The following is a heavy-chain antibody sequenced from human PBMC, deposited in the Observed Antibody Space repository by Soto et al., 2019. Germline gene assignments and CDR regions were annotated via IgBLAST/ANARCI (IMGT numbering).Heavy chain of an antibody. CDR1: GGSISSGDYY. CDR2: IYYSGST. J-gene: IGHJ4*02. V-gene: IGHV4-30-4*01. D-gene: IGHD5-18*01. Sequence: SETLTLTCTVSGGSISSGDYYWSWIRQPPWKGLEWIGYIYYSGSTYYNPSLKSRVTISVDTSKNQFSLKLSSVTAADTAVYYCARDTATAMVTGVYFDYWGQGTQVTVSS. CDR3: ARDTATAMVTGVYFDY.